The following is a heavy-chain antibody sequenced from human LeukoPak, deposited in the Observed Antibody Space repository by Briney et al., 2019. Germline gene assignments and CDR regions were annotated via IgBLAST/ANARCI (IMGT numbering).Heavy chain of an antibody. V-gene: IGHV4-59*08. D-gene: IGHD1-14*01. Sequence: PSETLSLTCTVSGGSVTSYYWTWIRQPPGKGLEWIGSMYYSANANYSPSLNSRVSMSVDPSKNQFSLRLSSVTAADTTIYHCARRRTPDYWFDPWGQGTLVTVSS. CDR2: MYYSANA. CDR3: ARRRTPDYWFDP. J-gene: IGHJ5*02. CDR1: GGSVTSYY.